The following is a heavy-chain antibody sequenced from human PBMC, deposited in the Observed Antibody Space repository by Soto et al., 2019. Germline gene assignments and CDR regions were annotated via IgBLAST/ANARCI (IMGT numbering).Heavy chain of an antibody. CDR2: IYYSGST. Sequence: QVQLQESGPGLVKPSQTLSLTCTVSGGSISSGGYDWSWIRQHPGKGLGWIGYIYYSGSTYYNPSLKSRVTISVDTSKNQFSLKLSSVTAADTAVYYCARGGWELQGDYWGQGTLVTVSS. V-gene: IGHV4-31*03. CDR3: ARGGWELQGDY. D-gene: IGHD1-26*01. CDR1: GGSISSGGYD. J-gene: IGHJ4*02.